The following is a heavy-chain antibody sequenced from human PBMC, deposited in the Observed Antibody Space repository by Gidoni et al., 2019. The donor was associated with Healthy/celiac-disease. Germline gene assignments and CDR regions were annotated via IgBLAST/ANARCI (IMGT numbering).Heavy chain of an antibody. CDR1: GFTFSSYG. V-gene: IGHV3-30*18. CDR2: RSYDGSNK. D-gene: IGHD1-26*01. Sequence: QVQLVESGRGVFQPGRSLRLSCAASGFTFSSYGMHWVRQAPGKGLEWVAVRSYDGSNKYYADSVKGRFTISRDNSKNTLYLQMNSLRAEDTAVYYCAKARNSGSYYFDYWGQGTLVTVSS. CDR3: AKARNSGSYYFDY. J-gene: IGHJ4*02.